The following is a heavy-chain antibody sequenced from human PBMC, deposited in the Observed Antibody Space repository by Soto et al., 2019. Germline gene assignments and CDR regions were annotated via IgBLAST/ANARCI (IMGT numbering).Heavy chain of an antibody. CDR3: ARDRIQLWSSPNWFDP. CDR2: INAGNGNT. CDR1: GYTFTSYA. D-gene: IGHD5-18*01. Sequence: ASVKVSCKASGYTFTSYAMHWVRQAPGQRLEWMGWINAGNGNTKYSQKFQGRVTITRDTSASTAYMELSSLRSEDTAVYYCARDRIQLWSSPNWFDPWGQGTLVTVSS. J-gene: IGHJ5*02. V-gene: IGHV1-3*01.